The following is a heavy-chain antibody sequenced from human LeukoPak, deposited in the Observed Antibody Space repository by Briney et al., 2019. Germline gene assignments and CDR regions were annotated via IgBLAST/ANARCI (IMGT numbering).Heavy chain of an antibody. CDR3: ARGGGYCTGGTCYSNRYYFDY. Sequence: PSETLSLTCAVYGGSFSAYYWSWIRQPPGKGLEWIGEINHSGSTNYNPPLKSRVTMSVDTSTSQFSLKLSSVTAADTAVYYCARGGGYCTGGTCYSNRYYFDYWGQGTLVTVSS. J-gene: IGHJ4*02. V-gene: IGHV4-34*01. CDR1: GGSFSAYY. D-gene: IGHD2-15*01. CDR2: INHSGST.